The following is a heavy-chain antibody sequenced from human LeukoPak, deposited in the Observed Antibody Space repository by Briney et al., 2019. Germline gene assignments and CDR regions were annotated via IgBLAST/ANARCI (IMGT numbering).Heavy chain of an antibody. Sequence: ASVKVSCKVSGYTLTELSMHWVRQAPGKGLEWMAGFDPEDGETIYAQKFQGRVTMTEDTSTDTAYMELSSLRSEDTAVYYCATSYQLLEYFDYWGQGTLVTVSS. D-gene: IGHD2-2*01. CDR2: FDPEDGET. CDR3: ATSYQLLEYFDY. V-gene: IGHV1-24*01. J-gene: IGHJ4*02. CDR1: GYTLTELS.